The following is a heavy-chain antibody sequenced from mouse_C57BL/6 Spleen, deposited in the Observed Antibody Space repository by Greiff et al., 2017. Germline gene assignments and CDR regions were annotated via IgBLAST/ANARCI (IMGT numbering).Heavy chain of an antibody. CDR1: GYAFSSSW. V-gene: IGHV1-82*01. Sequence: VKLQESGPELVKPGASVKISCKASGYAFSSSWMNWVKQRPGKGLEWIGRIYPGDGDTNYNGKFKGKATLTADKSSSTAYMQLSSLTSEDSAVYFCASITTVVGDYWCQGTTLTVSS. CDR3: ASITTVVGDY. D-gene: IGHD1-1*01. CDR2: IYPGDGDT. J-gene: IGHJ2*01.